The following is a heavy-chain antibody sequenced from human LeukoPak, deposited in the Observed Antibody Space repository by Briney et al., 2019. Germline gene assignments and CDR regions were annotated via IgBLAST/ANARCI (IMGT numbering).Heavy chain of an antibody. J-gene: IGHJ4*02. D-gene: IGHD3-10*01. CDR3: ARDNNYYGSGSYHDY. Sequence: ASVKVSCKASGYTFTSYYMHWVRQAPGQGLEWMGIINPSGGSTSYAQKFQGRVTMTRDTSTSTVYMELSSLRSEDTAVYYCARDNNYYGSGSYHDYWGQGTLVTVSS. V-gene: IGHV1-46*01. CDR1: GYTFTSYY. CDR2: INPSGGST.